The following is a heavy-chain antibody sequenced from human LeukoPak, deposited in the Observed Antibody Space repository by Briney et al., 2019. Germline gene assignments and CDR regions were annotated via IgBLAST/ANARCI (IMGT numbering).Heavy chain of an antibody. CDR2: INHSGST. CDR3: ASSTPIYGSGSPH. CDR1: GGSFSGYY. J-gene: IGHJ4*02. Sequence: PSETLSLTCAVYGGSFSGYYWSWIRQPPGKGLEWTGEINHSGSTNYNPSLKSRVTISVDTSKNQFSLKLSSVTAADTAVYYCASSTPIYGSGSPHWGQGTLVTVSS. V-gene: IGHV4-34*01. D-gene: IGHD3-10*01.